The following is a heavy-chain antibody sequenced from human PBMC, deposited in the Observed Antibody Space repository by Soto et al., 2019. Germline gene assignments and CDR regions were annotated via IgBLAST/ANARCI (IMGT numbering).Heavy chain of an antibody. CDR2: MISNRGSP. Sequence: EVHLLESGGGLVQPGGSLTLSCAGSGFAFHTYDMTWVRQAPGKGLEWVSMISNRGSPYYSGSVRGRFTISRDNSNSILYLQMNSLRAADTAIYVCAKHWGTPAPDDYWGQGTLVTVSS. D-gene: IGHD6-13*01. J-gene: IGHJ4*02. CDR1: GFAFHTYD. CDR3: AKHWGTPAPDDY. V-gene: IGHV3-23*01.